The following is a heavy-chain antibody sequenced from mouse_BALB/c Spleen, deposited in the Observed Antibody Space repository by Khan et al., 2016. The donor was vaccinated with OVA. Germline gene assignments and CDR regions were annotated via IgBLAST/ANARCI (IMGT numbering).Heavy chain of an antibody. D-gene: IGHD6-2*01. V-gene: IGHV1S136*01. CDR2: INPDNDGI. CDR1: GYTFTNYV. CDR3: AREASNEEVSFAY. Sequence: EVQLQQSGPDLVKPGASVKMSCTASGYTFTNYVIHWVKQKPGQGLEWIGYINPDNDGIRFNEKFKGKATLTSDKSSSTAYLQLSSLTSEDSAVSYVAREASNEEVSFAYWGQGTLVTVAA. J-gene: IGHJ3*01.